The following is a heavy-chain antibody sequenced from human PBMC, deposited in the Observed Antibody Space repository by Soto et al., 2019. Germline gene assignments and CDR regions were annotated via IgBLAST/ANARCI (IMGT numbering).Heavy chain of an antibody. V-gene: IGHV3-30*18. J-gene: IGHJ4*02. Sequence: QVQLVESGGGVVQPGRSLRLSCAASGFTFSSYGMHWVRQAPGKGLEWVAVISYDGSNKYYADSVKGRFTISRDNSKNTLYLQMNSLRAEDTAVYYCAKDHLFVYCSGGSCQEGTDETSDYWGQGTLVTVSS. D-gene: IGHD2-15*01. CDR3: AKDHLFVYCSGGSCQEGTDETSDY. CDR1: GFTFSSYG. CDR2: ISYDGSNK.